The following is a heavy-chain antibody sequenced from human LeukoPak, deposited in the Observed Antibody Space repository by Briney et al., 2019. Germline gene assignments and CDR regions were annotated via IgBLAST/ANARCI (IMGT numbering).Heavy chain of an antibody. V-gene: IGHV3-21*01. CDR2: ISSSSSYI. Sequence: PGGSLRLSCAASGFTFSSYSMNWVRQAPGKGLEWVSSISSSSSYIYYADSVKGRFTISRDNAKNSPYLQMNSLRAEDTAVYYCARDKVVVAATDAFDIWGQGTMVTVSS. CDR3: ARDKVVVAATDAFDI. CDR1: GFTFSSYS. J-gene: IGHJ3*02. D-gene: IGHD2-15*01.